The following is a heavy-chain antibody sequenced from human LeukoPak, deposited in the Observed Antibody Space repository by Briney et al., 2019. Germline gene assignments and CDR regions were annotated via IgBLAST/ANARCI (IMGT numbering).Heavy chain of an antibody. V-gene: IGHV4-59*01. CDR2: IYYSGST. J-gene: IGHJ4*02. CDR1: GGSISNYY. Sequence: SETLSLTCTVSGGSISNYYWSWIRQPPGKGLEWIGYIYYSGSTNYNPSLKSRVTMSVDTSKNQFSLKLSSVTAADTAVYYCARGNGYYYDSSGYLFDYWGQGTLVTVSS. CDR3: ARGNGYYYDSSGYLFDY. D-gene: IGHD3-22*01.